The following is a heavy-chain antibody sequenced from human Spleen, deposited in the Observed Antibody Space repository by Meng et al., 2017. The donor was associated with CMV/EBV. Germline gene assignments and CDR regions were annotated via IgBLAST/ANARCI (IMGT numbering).Heavy chain of an antibody. V-gene: IGHV1-46*01. CDR1: GYTFSDYY. CDR2: INPSGGST. D-gene: IGHD1-26*01. CDR3: ARDGGQVGAKVVDY. J-gene: IGHJ4*02. Sequence: ASVKVSCKASGYTFSDYYLHWVRQAPGQGLEWMGVINPSGGSTNYAQKFQGRVTMTRDTSTSTVYMEVTSLRSEDTAVYYCARDGGQVGAKVVDYWGQGTLVTVSS.